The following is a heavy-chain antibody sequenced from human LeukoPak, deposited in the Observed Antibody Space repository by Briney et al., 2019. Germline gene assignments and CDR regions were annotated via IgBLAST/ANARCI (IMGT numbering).Heavy chain of an antibody. V-gene: IGHV1-69*06. CDR1: GGTFSSYA. J-gene: IGHJ6*03. D-gene: IGHD6-13*01. CDR2: IIPIFGTA. CDR3: ARNGIGRAAAGKGSYYYYYYMDV. Sequence: ASVKVSCKASGGTFSSYAISWVRQAPGQGLEWMGGIIPIFGTANYAQKFQGRVTITADKSTSTAYMELSSLRSEDTAVYYCARNGIGRAAAGKGSYYYYYYMDVWGKGTTVTVSS.